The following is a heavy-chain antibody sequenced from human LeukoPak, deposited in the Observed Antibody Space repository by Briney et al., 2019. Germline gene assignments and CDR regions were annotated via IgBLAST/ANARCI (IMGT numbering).Heavy chain of an antibody. CDR3: ARVNTGRYYFDY. J-gene: IGHJ4*02. Sequence: SVKVSCKASGGTFSSYAISWVRQAPGQGLEWMGGIIPIFGTANYAQKFQGRVTITTDESTSTAYMELSSLRSEDTAVYYCARVNTGRYYFDYWGQGTLVTVSS. V-gene: IGHV1-69*05. D-gene: IGHD4-17*01. CDR2: IIPIFGTA. CDR1: GGTFSSYA.